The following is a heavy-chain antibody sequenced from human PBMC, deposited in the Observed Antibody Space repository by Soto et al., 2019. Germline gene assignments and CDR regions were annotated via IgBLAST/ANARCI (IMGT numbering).Heavy chain of an antibody. Sequence: SQTLSLTCAISGDSVSSNSAAWNWIRQSPSRGLEWLGRTYYRSKWYNDYAVSVKSRITINPDTSKNQFSLQLNSVTPEDAAVYYCARDYSSGYSTGGYFQHWGQGTLVTVSS. V-gene: IGHV6-1*01. CDR1: GDSVSSNSAA. D-gene: IGHD3-22*01. CDR2: TYYRSKWYN. CDR3: ARDYSSGYSTGGYFQH. J-gene: IGHJ1*01.